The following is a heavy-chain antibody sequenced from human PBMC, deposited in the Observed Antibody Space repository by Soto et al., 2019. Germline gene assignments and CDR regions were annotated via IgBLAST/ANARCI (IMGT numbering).Heavy chain of an antibody. J-gene: IGHJ6*02. CDR1: GGSISSGGYC. V-gene: IGHV4-30-2*03. CDR2: IYYSGST. CDR3: ARDIMGTNYFSYAMDV. Sequence: PSETLSLTWAVAGGSISSGGYCWSWIRQPPGKGLEWIGSIYYSGSTSYNPSLKSRVTISVDTSKNQFSLKLSSVTAADTAVYYCARDIMGTNYFSYAMDVWGQAPTVTAP. D-gene: IGHD5-12*01.